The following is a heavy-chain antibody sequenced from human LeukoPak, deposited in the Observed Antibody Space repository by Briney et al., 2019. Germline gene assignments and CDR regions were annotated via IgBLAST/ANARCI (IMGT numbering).Heavy chain of an antibody. J-gene: IGHJ6*04. CDR2: IVVGCGNT. V-gene: IGHV1-58*02. D-gene: IGHD1/OR15-1a*01. Sequence: SVKVFCKASGFTFTSSAIRWVRQARGQRLGWIGWIVVGCGNTNYAQKYQERVTITRDMSTSKAYMELSSLRSEDTAVYYYAATTLVWGTADVWGKGTTVTVSS. CDR3: AATTLVWGTADV. CDR1: GFTFTSSA.